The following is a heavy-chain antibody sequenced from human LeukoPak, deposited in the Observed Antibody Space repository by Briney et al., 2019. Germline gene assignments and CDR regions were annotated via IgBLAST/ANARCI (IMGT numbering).Heavy chain of an antibody. CDR3: ARVHLVSDSSGNWFDP. CDR1: GGSISSGGYS. D-gene: IGHD3-22*01. J-gene: IGHJ5*02. CDR2: IYQSGGT. V-gene: IGHV4-30-2*01. Sequence: SQTLSLTCAVSGGSISSGGYSWSWIRQPPGKGLEWIGYIYQSGGTYYNPSLKSRISMSVDRSKNQFSLKLSSVTAADTAIYYCARVHLVSDSSGNWFDPWGQGTLVTVSS.